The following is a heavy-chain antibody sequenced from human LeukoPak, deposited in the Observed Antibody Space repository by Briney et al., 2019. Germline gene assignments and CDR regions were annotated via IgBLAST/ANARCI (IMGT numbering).Heavy chain of an antibody. D-gene: IGHD6-6*01. Sequence: GASQKVSSTASGYTFTSYDINRVRDAPRERGERRGWMNTKSGKTGYAQKIQSTVTMTRNTSISTAYMELSSLRSEDTAVYYCARVKYSSSSGCRWFDPWGQGTLVTVSS. CDR3: ARVKYSSSSGCRWFDP. J-gene: IGHJ5*02. V-gene: IGHV1-8*01. CDR2: MNTKSGKT. CDR1: GYTFTSYD.